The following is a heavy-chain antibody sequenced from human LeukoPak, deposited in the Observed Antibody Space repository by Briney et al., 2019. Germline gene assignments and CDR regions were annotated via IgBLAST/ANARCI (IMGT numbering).Heavy chain of an antibody. D-gene: IGHD3-22*01. V-gene: IGHV4-30-2*01. J-gene: IGHJ4*02. CDR1: GGSISSGGYS. CDR2: IYHSGST. Sequence: SETLSLTCAVSGGSISSGGYSWSWIRQPPGKGLEWIGYIYHSGSTYYNPSLKSRVTISVDRSKNQFSLKLSSVTAADTAVYYCARVFYYYDSSGYYRGGVFDYWGQGTLVTVSS. CDR3: ARVFYYYDSSGYYRGGVFDY.